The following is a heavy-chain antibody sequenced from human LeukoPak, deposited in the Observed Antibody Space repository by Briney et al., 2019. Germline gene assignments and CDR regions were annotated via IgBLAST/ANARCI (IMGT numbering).Heavy chain of an antibody. J-gene: IGHJ4*02. CDR3: ARDQLTVPGIVVVTREGGVDY. Sequence: GGSLRLSCAASGFTFSSYSMNWVRQAPGKGLEWVSSISSSSSYIYYADSVKGRFTISRDNAKNSLYLQMNSLRAEDTAVYYCARDQLTVPGIVVVTREGGVDYWGQGTLVTVSS. D-gene: IGHD3-22*01. V-gene: IGHV3-21*01. CDR1: GFTFSSYS. CDR2: ISSSSSYI.